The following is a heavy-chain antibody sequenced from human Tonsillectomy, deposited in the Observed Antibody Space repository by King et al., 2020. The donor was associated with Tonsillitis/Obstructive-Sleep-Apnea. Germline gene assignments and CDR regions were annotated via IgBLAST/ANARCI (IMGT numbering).Heavy chain of an antibody. Sequence: QLVQSGAEVKKPGSSVKVSCKASGGTFSSYAISWVRQAPGQGLEWMGGIIPIFGTANYAQKFQGRVTITADESTSTAYMELSILRSEDTAVYYCARDSRGYCSGGSCYYFDYWGQGTLVTVSS. CDR1: GGTFSSYA. CDR2: IIPIFGTA. V-gene: IGHV1-69*01. D-gene: IGHD2-15*01. J-gene: IGHJ4*02. CDR3: ARDSRGYCSGGSCYYFDY.